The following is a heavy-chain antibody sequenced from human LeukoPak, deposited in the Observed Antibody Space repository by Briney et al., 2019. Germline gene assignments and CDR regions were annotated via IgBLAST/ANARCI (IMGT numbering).Heavy chain of an antibody. CDR1: GGSISSSSYY. D-gene: IGHD2-2*01. J-gene: IGHJ4*02. Sequence: PSETLSLTCTVSGGSISSSSYYWGWIRQPPGKGLEWIVSIYYSGSTYYNPSLKSRVTISVDTSKNQFSLKLSSVTAADTAVYYCAGPYCSSTSCAVYFDYWGQGTLVTVSS. V-gene: IGHV4-39*01. CDR3: AGPYCSSTSCAVYFDY. CDR2: IYYSGST.